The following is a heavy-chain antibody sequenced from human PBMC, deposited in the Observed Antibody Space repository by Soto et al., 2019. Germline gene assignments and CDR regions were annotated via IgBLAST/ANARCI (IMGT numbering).Heavy chain of an antibody. V-gene: IGHV1-69*06. Sequence: QVQLVQSGAEVKKAGSSVKVSCKASGGTLTTNAISGVRKPPGQGLNWMGAIIPMFGSPKYAQKFLGRVTITADNPTSTIYMEMITLTSADTAVYYCARGGFVAGLYNAMDAWGQGTTVAVSS. CDR1: GGTLTTNA. J-gene: IGHJ6*02. CDR2: IIPMFGSP. CDR3: ARGGFVAGLYNAMDA. D-gene: IGHD6-19*01.